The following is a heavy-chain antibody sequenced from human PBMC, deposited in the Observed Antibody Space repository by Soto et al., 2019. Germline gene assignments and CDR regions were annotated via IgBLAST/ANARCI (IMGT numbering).Heavy chain of an antibody. J-gene: IGHJ6*02. D-gene: IGHD3-3*01. CDR2: LSGTAGRT. CDR1: GFTFSSYA. Sequence: EVQLLETGGGLVQPGGSLRLSCVASGFTFSSYAMSWVRQAPGKGLEWVSSLSGTAGRTYYADSVKGRFTVYRDNSKNTLYLKMSSLRVEDTAVYYCAKDRGKCVLRSQGVDVWGQGTTVTVSS. CDR3: AKDRGKCVLRSQGVDV. V-gene: IGHV3-23*01.